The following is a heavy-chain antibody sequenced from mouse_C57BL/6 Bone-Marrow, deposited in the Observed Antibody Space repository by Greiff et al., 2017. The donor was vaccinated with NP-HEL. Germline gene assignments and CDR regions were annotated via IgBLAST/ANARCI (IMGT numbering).Heavy chain of an antibody. CDR2: INSDGGST. V-gene: IGHV5-2*01. CDR3: ARVITTVVATEDWYFDV. CDR1: EYEFPSHD. J-gene: IGHJ1*03. Sequence: EVMLVESGGGLVQPGESLKLSCESNEYEFPSHDMSWVRKTPEKRLELVAAINSDGGSTYYPDTMERRFIISRDNTKKTLYLQMSSLRSEDTALYYCARVITTVVATEDWYFDVWGTGTTVTVSS. D-gene: IGHD1-1*01.